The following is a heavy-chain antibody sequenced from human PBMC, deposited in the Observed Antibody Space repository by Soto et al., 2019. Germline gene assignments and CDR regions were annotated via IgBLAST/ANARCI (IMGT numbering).Heavy chain of an antibody. CDR3: AKNPGYYYDSTGYHFDY. CDR2: ISYGGGTT. Sequence: GGSLRLSCAASEVPFSNYAMSWVRQAPGKGLEWVSAISYGGGTTYYADSVKGRFTISRDNSKNTLYLQMNSLRAEDTAVYYCAKNPGYYYDSTGYHFDYWGQGTLVTVSP. V-gene: IGHV3-23*01. J-gene: IGHJ4*02. D-gene: IGHD3-22*01. CDR1: EVPFSNYA.